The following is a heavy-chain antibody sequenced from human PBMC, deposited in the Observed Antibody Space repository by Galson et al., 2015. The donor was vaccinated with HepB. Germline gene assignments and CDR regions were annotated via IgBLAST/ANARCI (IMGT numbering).Heavy chain of an antibody. V-gene: IGHV3-48*02. CDR3: ARGGAGALVVAETYYYYGMDV. D-gene: IGHD6-19*01. Sequence: SLRLSCAASGFIFSTYSMNWVRQAPGKGLEWVSYISKSGSDIYYADSVKGRFSISRDNAKNSLYLQMNSLRDEDTAVYYCARGGAGALVVAETYYYYGMDVWGQGTTVTVSS. CDR1: GFIFSTYS. CDR2: ISKSGSDI. J-gene: IGHJ6*02.